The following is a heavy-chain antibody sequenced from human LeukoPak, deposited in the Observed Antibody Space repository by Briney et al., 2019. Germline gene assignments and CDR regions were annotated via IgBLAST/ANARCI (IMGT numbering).Heavy chain of an antibody. V-gene: IGHV1-8*03. Sequence: GASVKVSCKASGYTFTSYDINWVRQATGQGLEWMGWMNPNSGNTGYAQKFQGRVTITRNTSISTAYMELSSLRSEDTALYYCARDNSGYDAFDIWGQGTMVTVSS. J-gene: IGHJ3*02. CDR3: ARDNSGYDAFDI. CDR1: GYTFTSYD. D-gene: IGHD5-12*01. CDR2: MNPNSGNT.